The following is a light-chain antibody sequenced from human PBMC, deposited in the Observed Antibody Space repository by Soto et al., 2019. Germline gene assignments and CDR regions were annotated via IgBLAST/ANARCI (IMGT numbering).Light chain of an antibody. Sequence: EIVLTQSPCTLSLSPGERATLSCRASQSVSSNLAWYQQKPGQAPRLLIYGASTRATGIPARFSGSGSGTEFTLTISSLQSEDFAVYYCQQYNNWPPRTFGQGTKVDIK. J-gene: IGKJ1*01. CDR3: QQYNNWPPRT. CDR1: QSVSSN. V-gene: IGKV3-15*01. CDR2: GAS.